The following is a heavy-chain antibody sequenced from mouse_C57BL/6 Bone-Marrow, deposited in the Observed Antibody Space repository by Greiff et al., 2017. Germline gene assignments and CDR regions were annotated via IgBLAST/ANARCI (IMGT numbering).Heavy chain of an antibody. Sequence: VKLMESGPGLVAPSQSLSITCTVSGFSLTSYAISWVRQPPGKGLEWLGVIWTGGGTNYNSALKSRLSISKDNSKSQVFLKMNSLRTDDTARYYCARRGDYYSICYSMDDWGPGTSVTVSS. J-gene: IGHJ4*01. D-gene: IGHD2-5*01. CDR1: GFSLTSYA. CDR2: IWTGGGT. V-gene: IGHV2-9-1*01. CDR3: ARRGDYYSICYSMDD.